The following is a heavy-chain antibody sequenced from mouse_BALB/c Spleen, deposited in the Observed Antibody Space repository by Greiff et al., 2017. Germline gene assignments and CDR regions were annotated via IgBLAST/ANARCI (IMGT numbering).Heavy chain of an antibody. Sequence: DVQLQESGAELVRSGASVKLSCTASGFNIKDYYMHWVKQRPEQGLEWIGWIDPENGDTEYAPKFQGKATMTADTSSNTAYLQLSSLTSEDTAVYYCKGGGDAMDYWGQGTSVTVSS. CDR1: GFNIKDYY. V-gene: IGHV14-4*02. J-gene: IGHJ4*01. CDR3: KGGGDAMDY. CDR2: IDPENGDT.